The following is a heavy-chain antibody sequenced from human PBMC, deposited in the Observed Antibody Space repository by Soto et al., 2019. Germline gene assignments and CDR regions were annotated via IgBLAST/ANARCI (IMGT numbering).Heavy chain of an antibody. CDR2: INSDGSST. CDR1: GFTFSSYW. J-gene: IGHJ6*02. D-gene: IGHD6-13*01. CDR3: ARDTVSSSWYVWYYYYYGMDV. V-gene: IGHV3-74*01. Sequence: EVQLVESGGGLVQPGGSLRLSCAASGFTFSSYWMHWVRQAPGKGLVWVSRINSDGSSTSYADSVKGRFTISRDNAKNTLYLQMNSLRAEDTAVYYCARDTVSSSWYVWYYYYYGMDVWGQGTTVTVSS.